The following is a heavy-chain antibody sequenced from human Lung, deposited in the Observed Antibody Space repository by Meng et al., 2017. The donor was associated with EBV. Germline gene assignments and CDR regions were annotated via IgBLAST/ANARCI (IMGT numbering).Heavy chain of an antibody. V-gene: IGHV4-4*02. D-gene: IGHD2-15*01. Sequence: HVQVQESGPGLVKPSGTLSLRCAVSGASISNNNWRSWVRQPPGKGLEWIGYIYYSGSTYYNPSLKSRVTISVDTSKNQFSLKLSSVTAADTAVYYCAREWCSGGSCYPDYWGQGTLVTVSS. CDR2: IYYSGST. CDR3: AREWCSGGSCYPDY. J-gene: IGHJ4*02. CDR1: GASISNNNW.